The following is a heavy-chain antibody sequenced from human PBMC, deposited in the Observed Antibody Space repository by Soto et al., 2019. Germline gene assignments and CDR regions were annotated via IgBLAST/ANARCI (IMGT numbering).Heavy chain of an antibody. CDR2: IYWEDDT. J-gene: IGHJ4*02. CDR1: GFSLSTSGVG. V-gene: IGHV2-5*02. CDR3: AHSLLIPFGGVIVYDDY. Sequence: QITLKESGPTLVKPTQTLTLTCTFSGFSLSTSGVGVGWIRQPPGKALEWLALIYWEDDTRYSPSLKSRLTITQDTSKHQVVPTMTDIDPVDTPTYYCAHSLLIPFGGVIVYDDYWGQGPLVTVSS. D-gene: IGHD3-16*02.